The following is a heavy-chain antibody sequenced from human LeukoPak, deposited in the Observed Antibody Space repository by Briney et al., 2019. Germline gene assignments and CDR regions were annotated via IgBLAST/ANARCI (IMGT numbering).Heavy chain of an antibody. J-gene: IGHJ4*02. Sequence: SETLSLTCAVYGGSSSGYYWSWIRQPPGKGLEWIGEINHSGSTNYNPSLKSRVTISVDTSKDQFSLKLSSVTAADTAVYYCARSAGGIAAAGTWEYWGQGTLVTVSS. CDR2: INHSGST. D-gene: IGHD6-13*01. CDR3: ARSAGGIAAAGTWEY. V-gene: IGHV4-34*01. CDR1: GGSSSGYY.